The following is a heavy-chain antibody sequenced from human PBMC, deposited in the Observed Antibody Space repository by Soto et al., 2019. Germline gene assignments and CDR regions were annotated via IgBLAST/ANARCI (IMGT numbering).Heavy chain of an antibody. D-gene: IGHD1-26*01. Sequence: GESLKISCKGSGYSFTSYWIGWVRQMPGKGLEWMGIIYPGDSDTRYSPSFQGQVTISADKSISTAYLQWSSLKASDTAMYYCARHAGSGSYLLRFPFYYGMDVWGQGTTVTVSS. CDR1: GYSFTSYW. CDR2: IYPGDSDT. J-gene: IGHJ6*02. V-gene: IGHV5-51*01. CDR3: ARHAGSGSYLLRFPFYYGMDV.